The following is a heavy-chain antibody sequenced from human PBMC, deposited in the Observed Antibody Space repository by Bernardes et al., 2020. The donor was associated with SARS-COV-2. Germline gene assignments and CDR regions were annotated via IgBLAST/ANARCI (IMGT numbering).Heavy chain of an antibody. V-gene: IGHV4-31*03. Sequence: SETLSLTCTVSGGSISSGDYYWSWIRQHPGKGLEWIGYIYYTGSTYYIPSLKSRLTMSVDTSKNQFSLKLSSVTAADTAVYYCARAPPEAVAGMGLFDYWGQGTLVTVSS. CDR2: IYYTGST. D-gene: IGHD6-19*01. J-gene: IGHJ4*02. CDR3: ARAPPEAVAGMGLFDY. CDR1: GGSISSGDYY.